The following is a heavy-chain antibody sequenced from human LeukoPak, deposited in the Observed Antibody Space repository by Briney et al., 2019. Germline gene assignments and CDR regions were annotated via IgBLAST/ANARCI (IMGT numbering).Heavy chain of an antibody. Sequence: GGSLRLSCAASGFTFSSYEMNWVRQAPGKGLEWVSSISSSSSYIYYADSVKGRFTISRDNAKNSLYLQMNSLRAEDTAVYYCARANYGGNSGDFDYWGQGTLVTVSS. CDR1: GFTFSSYE. J-gene: IGHJ4*02. V-gene: IGHV3-21*01. D-gene: IGHD4-23*01. CDR3: ARANYGGNSGDFDY. CDR2: ISSSSSYI.